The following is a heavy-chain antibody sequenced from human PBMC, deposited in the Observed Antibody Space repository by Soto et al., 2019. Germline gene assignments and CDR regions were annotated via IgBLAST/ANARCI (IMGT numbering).Heavy chain of an antibody. CDR3: ARDRGGSSWHTYYYYYYGMDV. Sequence: GSLRLVSAASGFSLSSYSMNWVRQAPGKGLEWVSYISSSSSTIYYADSVKGRFTISRDNAKNSLYLQMNSLRDEDTAVYYCARDRGGSSWHTYYYYYYGMDVWGQGTTVTVSS. CDR1: GFSLSSYS. CDR2: ISSSSSTI. J-gene: IGHJ6*02. D-gene: IGHD6-13*01. V-gene: IGHV3-48*02.